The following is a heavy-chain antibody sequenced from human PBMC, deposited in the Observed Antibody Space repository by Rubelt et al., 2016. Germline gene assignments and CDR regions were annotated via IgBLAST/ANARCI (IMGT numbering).Heavy chain of an antibody. J-gene: IGHJ4*02. CDR1: GGSFSGYY. V-gene: IGHV4-34*01. Sequence: QVQLQQWGAGLLKPSETLSLTCAVYGGSFSGYYWSWIRQPPGKGLEWIGAINHSGSTNYNPSLKGRVTKSVDTSKNQFSRKLGSVTAADTAVYYCARGKAAAGTDYWGQGTLVTVSS. CDR2: INHSGST. D-gene: IGHD6-13*01. CDR3: ARGKAAAGTDY.